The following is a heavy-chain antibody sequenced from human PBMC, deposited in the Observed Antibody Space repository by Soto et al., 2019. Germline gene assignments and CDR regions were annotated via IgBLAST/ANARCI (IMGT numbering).Heavy chain of an antibody. V-gene: IGHV1-18*01. CDR2: ISAYNGNT. CDR1: GYTFTSYG. CDR3: ARQGLGAFDI. D-gene: IGHD3-16*01. J-gene: IGHJ3*02. Sequence: QIPLVQSGAEVKKPGASVKVSCKASGYTFTSYGISGVRHAPGQGLAWMGGISAYNGNTNYAQKLQGRVTMTIDTSTSAAYMELRSMRSDDTAVYYCARQGLGAFDIWGHGTMVTVSS.